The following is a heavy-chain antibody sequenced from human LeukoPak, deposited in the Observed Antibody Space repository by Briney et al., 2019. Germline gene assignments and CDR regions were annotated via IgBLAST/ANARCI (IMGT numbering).Heavy chain of an antibody. CDR2: IYYTGYTGNT. V-gene: IGHV4-59*12. CDR1: GDSISNYY. D-gene: IGHD2-15*01. CDR3: AREGGDGYCSGGSCYL. Sequence: PSETLSLTCTVSGDSISNYYWSWIRQPPGKGLEWIGYIYYTGYTGNTNYNPSLKSRVTISVDTSKNQFSLKLSSVTAADTAVYYCAREGGDGYCSGGSCYLWGQGTLVTVSS. J-gene: IGHJ4*02.